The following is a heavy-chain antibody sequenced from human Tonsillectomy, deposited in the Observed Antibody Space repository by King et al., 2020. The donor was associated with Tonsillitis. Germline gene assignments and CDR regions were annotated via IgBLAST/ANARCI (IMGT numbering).Heavy chain of an antibody. D-gene: IGHD3-9*01. J-gene: IGHJ4*02. CDR3: ARGPPLYDILTGYPDAWEEIEWDY. Sequence: VQLQQWGAGLLKPSETLSLTCAVYGGSFSGYYWSWIRQPPGKGLEWIGEINHSGSTNYNPSLKSRVTISVDTSKNQFSLKLSSVTAADTAVYYRARGPPLYDILTGYPDAWEEIEWDYWGQGTLVTVSS. CDR1: GGSFSGYY. V-gene: IGHV4-34*01. CDR2: INHSGST.